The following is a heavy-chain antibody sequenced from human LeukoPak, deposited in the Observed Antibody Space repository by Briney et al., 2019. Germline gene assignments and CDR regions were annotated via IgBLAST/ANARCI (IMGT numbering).Heavy chain of an antibody. Sequence: GGSLRLSCAASGFTFSSYGMHWVRQAPGKGLEWVAFIRYDGSNKYYADSVKGRFTISRDNSKNTLYLQMNSLRAEDTAVCYCAKGTTRTFDYWGQGTLVAVSS. CDR2: IRYDGSNK. J-gene: IGHJ4*02. CDR3: AKGTTRTFDY. V-gene: IGHV3-30*02. CDR1: GFTFSSYG. D-gene: IGHD1-1*01.